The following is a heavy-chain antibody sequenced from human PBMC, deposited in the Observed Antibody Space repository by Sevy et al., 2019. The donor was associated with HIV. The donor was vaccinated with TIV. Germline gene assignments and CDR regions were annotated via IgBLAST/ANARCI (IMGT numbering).Heavy chain of an antibody. CDR2: IYYSGST. CDR1: GDSISSSPYY. D-gene: IGHD3-9*01. V-gene: IGHV4-39*01. J-gene: IGHJ4*02. CDR3: ARQVGQLRFFDWSPGYFDY. Sequence: SETLSLTCTVSGDSISSSPYYWGWIRQSHGKGLELIGSIYYSGSTYYNPSLKSRVPISVDTPKNQFSLKLNSVTAADTAVYYCARQVGQLRFFDWSPGYFDYWGQGILVTVSS.